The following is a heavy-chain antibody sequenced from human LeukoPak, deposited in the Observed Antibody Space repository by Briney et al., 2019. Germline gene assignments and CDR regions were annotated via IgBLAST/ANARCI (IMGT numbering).Heavy chain of an antibody. Sequence: GGSLRLSCAASGFTFRSYGMSWVRQAPGKGLEWVAVISYDGSNKYYADSVKGRFTISRDNSKNTLYLQMNSLKSEDTAVYYCARDSSRTICWGQGTLVTVSS. J-gene: IGHJ4*02. CDR1: GFTFRSYG. CDR2: ISYDGSNK. D-gene: IGHD3-9*01. V-gene: IGHV3-30*03. CDR3: ARDSSRTIC.